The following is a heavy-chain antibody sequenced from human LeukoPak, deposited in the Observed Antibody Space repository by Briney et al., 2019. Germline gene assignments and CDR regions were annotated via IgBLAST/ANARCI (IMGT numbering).Heavy chain of an antibody. Sequence: ASVKVSCKASGYTFTSYAMHWVRQAPGQRLEWMGWINAGNGNTKYSQKFQGRVTITRDTSASTAYMELSSLRPEDTAVYYCARDGSGSYYPFDYWGQGTLVTVSS. CDR3: ARDGSGSYYPFDY. CDR2: INAGNGNT. D-gene: IGHD1-26*01. V-gene: IGHV1-3*01. CDR1: GYTFTSYA. J-gene: IGHJ4*02.